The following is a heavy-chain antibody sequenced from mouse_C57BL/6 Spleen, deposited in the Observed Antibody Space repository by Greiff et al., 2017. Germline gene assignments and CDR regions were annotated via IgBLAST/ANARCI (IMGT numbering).Heavy chain of an antibody. CDR1: GFTFSSYA. CDR3: ARDGYDWFAY. Sequence: EVQLVESGGGLVKPGGSLKLSCAASGFTFSSYAMSWVRQTPEKRLEWVATISAGGSYTYYPDNVKGRFTISRDNAKNNLYLQMSHLKSEDTAMYYCARDGYDWFAYWGQGTLVTVSA. D-gene: IGHD2-2*01. J-gene: IGHJ3*01. CDR2: ISAGGSYT. V-gene: IGHV5-4*01.